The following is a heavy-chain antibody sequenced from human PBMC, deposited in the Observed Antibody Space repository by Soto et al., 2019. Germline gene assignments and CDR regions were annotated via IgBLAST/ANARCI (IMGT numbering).Heavy chain of an antibody. CDR2: ISGTGDNT. J-gene: IGHJ4*02. V-gene: IGHV3-23*01. CDR3: AKRRRLTGTTFVFMDY. D-gene: IGHD1-7*01. Sequence: GGSLRLSCAASGLTFRSYGMSWVRQAPGKGLEWISAISGTGDNTNYADSVQGRFTISRDNSKNRLYLQMNSLRAEDTAIYYCAKRRRLTGTTFVFMDYWGQGTQVTVSS. CDR1: GLTFRSYG.